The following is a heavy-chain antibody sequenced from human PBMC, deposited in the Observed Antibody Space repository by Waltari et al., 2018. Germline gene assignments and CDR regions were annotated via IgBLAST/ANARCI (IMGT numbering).Heavy chain of an antibody. Sequence: EVQLVESGGGLVKPGGSLRLSCAATGFIFSNHNLNWVRQAPGKGLEWVSSISSSSNYIYYAHSVKGRFTISRDNAKNSLYLQMNSLRGEDTAVYYCAKGFPTPYYFDYWGQGALVTVSS. CDR2: ISSSSNYI. J-gene: IGHJ4*02. V-gene: IGHV3-21*01. CDR3: AKGFPTPYYFDY. CDR1: GFIFSNHN.